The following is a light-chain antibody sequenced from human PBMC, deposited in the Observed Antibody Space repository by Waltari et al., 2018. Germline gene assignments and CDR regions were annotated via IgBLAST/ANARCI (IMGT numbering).Light chain of an antibody. Sequence: SSELTQDPTISVALGQTVRITCQGDSLRRYYSSWYRQRPGQAPIPLIYGNNNRPPGIPDRLSGSTSGNMASLTITGAQAEDEADYYCHSRDTTTNRVFGRGTKLTVV. J-gene: IGLJ3*02. V-gene: IGLV3-19*01. CDR2: GNN. CDR3: HSRDTTTNRV. CDR1: SLRRYY.